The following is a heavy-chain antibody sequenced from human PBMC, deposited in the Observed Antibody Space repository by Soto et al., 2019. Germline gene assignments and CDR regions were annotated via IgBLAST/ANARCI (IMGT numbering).Heavy chain of an antibody. D-gene: IGHD6-19*01. CDR2: IDPSDSET. V-gene: IGHV5-51*01. CDR1: GYYFSSYW. Sequence: PVESLNISCQSSGYYFSSYWIVWVLQRPGEGLEWVGIIDPSDSETKYNPSFQGQVTISVDRSINTAYLKWSSLKASDSAIYYCARRTTSGWYIGDFDFWGKGNPVTVPQ. J-gene: IGHJ4*02. CDR3: ARRTTSGWYIGDFDF.